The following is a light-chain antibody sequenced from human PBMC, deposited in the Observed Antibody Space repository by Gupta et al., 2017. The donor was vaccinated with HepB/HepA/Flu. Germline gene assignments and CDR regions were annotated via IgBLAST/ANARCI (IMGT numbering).Light chain of an antibody. CDR1: QSISSW. Sequence: DIPMPQSPSTLSASVGDRVTITCRASQSISSWLAWYQQKPGKAPKFLIYNASNLESGVPSRFSGSGSGTDFTFTISGLQPDDFAIYYCQQELNLPFTFGQGTKVEIK. J-gene: IGKJ2*01. CDR3: QQELNLPFT. V-gene: IGKV1-5*03. CDR2: NAS.